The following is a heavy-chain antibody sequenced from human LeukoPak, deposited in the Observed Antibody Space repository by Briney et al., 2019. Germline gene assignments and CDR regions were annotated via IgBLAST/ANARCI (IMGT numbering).Heavy chain of an antibody. J-gene: IGHJ3*02. CDR1: GFTFSSYW. D-gene: IGHD2-2*01. CDR3: AKDIDCSSTSCYFGFAFDI. CDR2: INTDGSST. Sequence: GGSLRLSCAASGFTFSSYWMHWVRQAPGKGLVWVSRINTDGSSTSYADSVKGRFTISRDNAKNSLYLQMNSLRAEDMALYYCAKDIDCSSTSCYFGFAFDIWGQGTMVTVSS. V-gene: IGHV3-74*01.